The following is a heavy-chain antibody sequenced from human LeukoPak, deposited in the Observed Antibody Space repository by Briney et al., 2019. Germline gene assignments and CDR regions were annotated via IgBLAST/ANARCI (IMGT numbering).Heavy chain of an antibody. J-gene: IGHJ4*02. Sequence: ESGGSLRPSCAASGFTFRSYWMSWVRQAPGKGLEWVANIKEDGSEKYYVDSVKGRFTISRDSAKNSLYLQMNSLRVEDTAVYYCARDHNYGSDYWGQGTLVTVSS. CDR2: IKEDGSEK. V-gene: IGHV3-7*03. CDR1: GFTFRSYW. CDR3: ARDHNYGSDY. D-gene: IGHD5-18*01.